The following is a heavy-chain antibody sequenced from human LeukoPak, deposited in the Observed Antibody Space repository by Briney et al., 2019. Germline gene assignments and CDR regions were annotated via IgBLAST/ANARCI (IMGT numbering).Heavy chain of an antibody. CDR1: GYSISSGYY. J-gene: IGHJ4*02. CDR2: IYHSGST. D-gene: IGHD3-9*01. CDR3: ARGPDILTGYYATTGDY. Sequence: SETLSLTCAVSGYSISSGYYWGWIRQPPGKGLEWIGSIYHSGSTYYNPSLKSRVTISVDTSKNQFSLKLSSVTAADTAVYYCARGPDILTGYYATTGDYWGQGTLVTVSS. V-gene: IGHV4-38-2*01.